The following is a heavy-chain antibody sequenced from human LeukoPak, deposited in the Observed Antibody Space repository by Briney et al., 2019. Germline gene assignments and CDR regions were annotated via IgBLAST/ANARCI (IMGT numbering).Heavy chain of an antibody. J-gene: IGHJ4*02. V-gene: IGHV1-69*05. Sequence: SVKVSCKASGGTFSSYAISWVRQVPGQGLEWMGRIIPIFGTANYAQKFQGRVTITTDESTSTAYMELSSLRSEDTAVYYCARRRESSGLIFDYWGQGTLATVSS. D-gene: IGHD6-19*01. CDR1: GGTFSSYA. CDR2: IIPIFGTA. CDR3: ARRRESSGLIFDY.